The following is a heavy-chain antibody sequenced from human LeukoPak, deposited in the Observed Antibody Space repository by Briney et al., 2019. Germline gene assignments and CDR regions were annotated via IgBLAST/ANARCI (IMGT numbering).Heavy chain of an antibody. CDR1: GVSVSSGDYY. CDR2: VYKSGGT. J-gene: IGHJ3*02. CDR3: ARISLTMRDAFDI. D-gene: IGHD4/OR15-4a*01. V-gene: IGHV4-61*08. Sequence: SETLSLTCTVSGVSVSSGDYYWSWIRQPPGKGLEWIGYVYKSGGTNYNPSLKGRVTISVDTSKNQFSLKLSSVTTADTAVYYCARISLTMRDAFDIWGQGTTVTVST.